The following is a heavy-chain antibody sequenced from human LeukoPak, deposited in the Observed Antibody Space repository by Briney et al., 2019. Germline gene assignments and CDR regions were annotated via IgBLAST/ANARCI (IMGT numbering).Heavy chain of an antibody. J-gene: IGHJ3*02. D-gene: IGHD3-22*01. V-gene: IGHV1-18*01. CDR1: GYTFTSYG. CDR2: ISAYNGNT. CDR3: ATASYYDSSGDAFDI. Sequence: ASVKVSCKASGYTFTSYGISWVRQAPGQGLEWMGWISAYNGNTNYAQKLQGRVTMTTDTSTSTAYMELRSLRSDDTAVYYCATASYYDSSGDAFDIWGLGTMVTVSS.